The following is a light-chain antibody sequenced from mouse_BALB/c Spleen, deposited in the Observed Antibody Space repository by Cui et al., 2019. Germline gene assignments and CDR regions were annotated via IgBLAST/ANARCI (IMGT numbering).Light chain of an antibody. CDR1: SSVSSSY. CDR3: HQYHRSPFT. J-gene: IGKJ4*01. CDR2: TTS. V-gene: IGKV4-74*01. Sequence: QIVLTESPAIMSASLGDRVTMTCTASSSVSSSYLHWYQQKPGSSPTLWLYTTSNLASGVPARFSGSGYGTSYSLTISSMEAEDAATYYCHQYHRSPFTFGSGTKLEIK.